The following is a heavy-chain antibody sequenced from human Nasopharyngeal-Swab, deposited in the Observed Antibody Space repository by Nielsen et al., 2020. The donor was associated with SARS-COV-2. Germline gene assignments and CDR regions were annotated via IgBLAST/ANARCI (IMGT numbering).Heavy chain of an antibody. CDR1: GFTFSSYA. Sequence: GGSLRLSCAVSGFTFSSYAMHWVRQALGKGLEWVAVISYDGSNKYYADSVKGRFTISRDNSKTTLYLQMNSLRAEDTAVYYCARDYGDFYFDYWGQGTLVTVSS. CDR2: ISYDGSNK. J-gene: IGHJ4*02. CDR3: ARDYGDFYFDY. V-gene: IGHV3-30*14. D-gene: IGHD4-17*01.